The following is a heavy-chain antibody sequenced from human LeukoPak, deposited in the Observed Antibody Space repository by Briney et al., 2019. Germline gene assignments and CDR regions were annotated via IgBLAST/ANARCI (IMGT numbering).Heavy chain of an antibody. CDR1: GYTFTGYY. J-gene: IGHJ4*02. CDR2: INPDSGGT. Sequence: ASVKVSCMASGYTFTGYYMHWVRQAPGQGLEWMGWINPDSGGTNFAQKFQGRVTMTRDTSISTAYMELSRLRSDDTAVYYCGRDFRDSLDYWGQGTLVTVSS. V-gene: IGHV1-2*02. CDR3: GRDFRDSLDY.